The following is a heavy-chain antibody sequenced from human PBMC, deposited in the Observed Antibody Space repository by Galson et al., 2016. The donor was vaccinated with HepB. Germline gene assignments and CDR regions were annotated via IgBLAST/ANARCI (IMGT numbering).Heavy chain of an antibody. D-gene: IGHD2-2*01. V-gene: IGHV1-18*01. Sequence: SVKVSCKASGYTFTTYGISWVRQAPGQGLEWMGWISAYNGNTNYAQTLQGRVTMTTDPSTSTAYMELRSLRPDDTAVYYCASDPRQIRYQLLEIYHYYYHMDVWGQGTTVTVSS. J-gene: IGHJ6*02. CDR3: ASDPRQIRYQLLEIYHYYYHMDV. CDR2: ISAYNGNT. CDR1: GYTFTTYG.